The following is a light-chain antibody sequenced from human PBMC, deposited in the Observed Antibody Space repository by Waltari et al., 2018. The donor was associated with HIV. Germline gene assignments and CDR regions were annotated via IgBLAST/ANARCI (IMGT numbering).Light chain of an antibody. CDR2: GAS. Sequence: ILMPQSPVPLSVSPGERATLSCWASPSIRTNLAWYEQKPGQTPRPLIYGASTRATGTPARFSGSGSGTEFTLTISSLQSEDLAFYYCQQYHNWPITFGGGTKVEIK. J-gene: IGKJ4*01. V-gene: IGKV3D-15*01. CDR1: PSIRTN. CDR3: QQYHNWPIT.